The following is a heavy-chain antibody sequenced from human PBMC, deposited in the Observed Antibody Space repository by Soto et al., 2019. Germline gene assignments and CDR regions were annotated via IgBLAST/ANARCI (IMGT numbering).Heavy chain of an antibody. V-gene: IGHV4-34*02. CDR3: ASGRGVRGSIITTYYSYGLGV. D-gene: IGHD3-10*01. CDR1: GGSFSGNY. J-gene: IGHJ6*02. CDR2: INHSGDT. Sequence: QVQLQQWGAGLLKPSETLSLTCAVYGGSFSGNYRSWIRQPPGKGLEWIGEINHSGDTNYNPSLKSRVTISVDTSKNQFSLKLTSVTAADTAVYYCASGRGVRGSIITTYYSYGLGVWGQGTTVTVSS.